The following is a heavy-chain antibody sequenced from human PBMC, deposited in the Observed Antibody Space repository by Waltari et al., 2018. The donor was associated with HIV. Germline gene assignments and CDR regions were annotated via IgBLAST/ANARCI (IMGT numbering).Heavy chain of an antibody. V-gene: IGHV3-33*01. Sequence: VQLEESGGGVVQPGRSRRLSCAASGFRVSDYGMHWVRQAPGKGLKWVAVIWYNGSKKEYADSGKGRFTISKDNSKNTLFLQMNSLRVDDTAVYFCARVPFASSWSADSFDVWGPGTRITVSS. CDR2: IWYNGSKK. CDR1: GFRVSDYG. J-gene: IGHJ3*01. D-gene: IGHD6-13*01. CDR3: ARVPFASSWSADSFDV.